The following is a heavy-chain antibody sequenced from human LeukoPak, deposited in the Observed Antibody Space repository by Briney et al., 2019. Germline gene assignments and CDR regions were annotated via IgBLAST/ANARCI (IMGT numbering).Heavy chain of an antibody. Sequence: ASLKVSCKASGYTFTGYYMHWVRQAPGQGLEWMGWINPNSGGTNYAQKFQGRVTMTRDTSISTAYMELSRLRSDDTAVYYCARSPRRPGIGLQAFDYWGQGTLVTVPS. D-gene: IGHD2/OR15-2a*01. V-gene: IGHV1-2*02. CDR2: INPNSGGT. J-gene: IGHJ4*02. CDR3: ARSPRRPGIGLQAFDY. CDR1: GYTFTGYY.